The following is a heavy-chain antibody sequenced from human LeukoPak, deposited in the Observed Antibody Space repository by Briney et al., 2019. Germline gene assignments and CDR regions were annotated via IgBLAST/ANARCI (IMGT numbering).Heavy chain of an antibody. CDR1: GFTFSSYG. D-gene: IGHD1-26*01. CDR2: IWYDGSNK. J-gene: IGHJ4*02. Sequence: GGSLRLSCAASGFTFSSYGMPWVRQAPGKGLEWVAVIWYDGSNKYYADSVKGRFTISRDNSKNTLYLQMNSLRAEDTAVYYCASVVGATSAPYWGQGTLVTVSS. V-gene: IGHV3-33*01. CDR3: ASVVGATSAPY.